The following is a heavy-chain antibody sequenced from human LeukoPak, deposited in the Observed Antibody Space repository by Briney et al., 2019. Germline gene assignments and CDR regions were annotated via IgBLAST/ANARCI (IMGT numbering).Heavy chain of an antibody. D-gene: IGHD2-2*01. CDR2: INHSGSS. J-gene: IGHJ2*01. Sequence: SETLSLTWAVDGGSFSGYYWSWIRQPPGKGLEWIGEINHSGSSNYNPAIKSRVTISVDTPKTQSSLKLSSVTAADTAVYYCARSSMNIVVVPAATGHWYFDLWGRGTLVTVSS. CDR1: GGSFSGYY. V-gene: IGHV4-34*01. CDR3: ARSSMNIVVVPAATGHWYFDL.